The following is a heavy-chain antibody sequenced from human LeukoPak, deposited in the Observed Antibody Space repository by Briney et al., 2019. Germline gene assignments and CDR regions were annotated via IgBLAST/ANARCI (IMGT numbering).Heavy chain of an antibody. V-gene: IGHV3-48*01. CDR1: GFTFRDYS. Sequence: GGSLRLSCAASGFTFRDYSFNWVRQAPGKGLEWVSYISSSGSPIYYADSLKGRFTISRDNAKNSLYLQMNSLRAEDTAVYYCVRDPPRTVPGIDFDYWGQGTLVTVSS. D-gene: IGHD6-19*01. CDR2: ISSSGSPI. CDR3: VRDPPRTVPGIDFDY. J-gene: IGHJ4*02.